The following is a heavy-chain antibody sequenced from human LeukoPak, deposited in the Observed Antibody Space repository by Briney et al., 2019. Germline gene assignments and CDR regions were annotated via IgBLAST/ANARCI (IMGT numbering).Heavy chain of an antibody. V-gene: IGHV3-33*06. D-gene: IGHD6-13*01. CDR1: GFTFSSYG. CDR2: IWYDGSNK. CDR3: AKDGGSWNEYFQQ. Sequence: PGRSLRLSCAASGFTFSSYGMHWVRQAPGKGLEWVTVIWYDGSNKYYADSVKGRFTISRDNSKNTLYLQMNSLRAEDTAVYYCAKDGGSWNEYFQQWGQGTLVTVSS. J-gene: IGHJ1*01.